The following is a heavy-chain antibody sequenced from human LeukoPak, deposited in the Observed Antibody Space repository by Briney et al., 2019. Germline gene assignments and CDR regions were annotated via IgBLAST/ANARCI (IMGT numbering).Heavy chain of an antibody. Sequence: GGSLRLSCAAPGFTFSSYAMHWVRQAPGKGLEWVAVISYDGSNKYYADSVKGRFTISRDNSKITLYLQMNSLRAEDTAVYYCARAPLRFLEYLPFDADYWGQGTLVTVSS. J-gene: IGHJ4*02. V-gene: IGHV3-30-3*01. CDR3: ARAPLRFLEYLPFDADY. D-gene: IGHD3-3*01. CDR1: GFTFSSYA. CDR2: ISYDGSNK.